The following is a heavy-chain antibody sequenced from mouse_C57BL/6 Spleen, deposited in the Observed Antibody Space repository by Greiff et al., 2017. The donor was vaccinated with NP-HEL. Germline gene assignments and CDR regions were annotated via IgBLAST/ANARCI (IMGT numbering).Heavy chain of an antibody. CDR3: AGGSREAMDY. J-gene: IGHJ4*01. CDR2: INPNNGGT. CDR1: GYTFTDYY. V-gene: IGHV1-26*01. Sequence: EVQLQQSGPELVKPGASVKISCKASGYTFTDYYMNWVKQSHGKSLEWIGDINPNNGGTSYNQKFKGKATLTVDKSSSTAYMELRSLTSEDSAVYYCAGGSREAMDYWGQGTSVTVSS. D-gene: IGHD1-3*01.